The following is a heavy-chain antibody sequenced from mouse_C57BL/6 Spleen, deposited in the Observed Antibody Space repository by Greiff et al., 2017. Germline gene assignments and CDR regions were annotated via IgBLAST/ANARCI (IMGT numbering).Heavy chain of an antibody. D-gene: IGHD2-3*01. J-gene: IGHJ4*01. CDR1: GFNIKDVY. Sequence: VQLPPSGAELVRPGASVTLSCTASGFNIKDVYMHWVKQRPEQGLEWIGWVDPENGDTEYASKFQGKATITADTSANTTYLQLISLTSEDTAVYYCTTSYGYYGADYWGQGTSVTVSS. V-gene: IGHV14-4*01. CDR2: VDPENGDT. CDR3: TTSYGYYGADY.